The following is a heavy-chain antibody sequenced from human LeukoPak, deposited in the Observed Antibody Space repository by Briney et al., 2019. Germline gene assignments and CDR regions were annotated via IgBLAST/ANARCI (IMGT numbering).Heavy chain of an antibody. J-gene: IGHJ5*02. CDR1: GGSISSYY. CDR3: ARREGYCSSTSCQNWFDP. V-gene: IGHV4-4*09. CDR2: IYTSGST. Sequence: PETLSLTCTVSGGSISSYYWSWIRQPPGKGLEWIGYIYTSGSTNYNPSLKSRVTISVDTSKNQFSLKLSSVTAADTAVYYCARREGYCSSTSCQNWFDPWGQGTLVTVSS. D-gene: IGHD2-2*01.